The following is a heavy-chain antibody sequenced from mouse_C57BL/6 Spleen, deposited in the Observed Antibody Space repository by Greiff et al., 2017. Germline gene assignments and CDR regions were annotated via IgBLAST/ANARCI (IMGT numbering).Heavy chain of an antibody. CDR1: GYTFTSYW. Sequence: VQLQQPGAELVKPGASVKMSCKASGYTFTSYWITWVKQRPGQGLEWIGDLYPGSGSTNYNEKFKGKATLTVDTSSSTASMQLSSLTSEDSAVYYCARWDYYGSGYGYSMDYWGQGTSVTVSS. CDR2: LYPGSGST. V-gene: IGHV1-55*01. D-gene: IGHD1-1*01. CDR3: ARWDYYGSGYGYSMDY. J-gene: IGHJ4*01.